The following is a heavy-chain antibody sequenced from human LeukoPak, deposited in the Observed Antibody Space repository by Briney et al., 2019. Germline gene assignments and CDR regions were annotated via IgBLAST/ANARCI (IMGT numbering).Heavy chain of an antibody. Sequence: GGSLRLSCAASRFTFNSYAMSWVRQAPGKGLEWVSVICGSNGITFYVGSVKGRFTISRDNSKDTLYLQMNSLRAEDTAVYYCARVSGTIQIWPQPFGDGMAVWGQGTTVTVSS. V-gene: IGHV3-23*01. CDR3: ARVSGTIQIWPQPFGDGMAV. D-gene: IGHD5-18*01. CDR2: ICGSNGIT. CDR1: RFTFNSYA. J-gene: IGHJ6*02.